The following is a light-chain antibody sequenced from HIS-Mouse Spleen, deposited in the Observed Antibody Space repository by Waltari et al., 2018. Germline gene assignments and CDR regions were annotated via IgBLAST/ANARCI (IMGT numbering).Light chain of an antibody. CDR1: NIGSKS. V-gene: IGLV3-21*03. Sequence: SYVLTQPPSVSLAPGKTASITRGANNIGSKSVHLYQQKPGQAPVLVVYDDSDRPSGIPERFSGSNSGNTATLTISRVEAGDEADYYCQVWDSSSDHVVFGGGTKLTVL. CDR3: QVWDSSSDHVV. J-gene: IGLJ2*01. CDR2: DDS.